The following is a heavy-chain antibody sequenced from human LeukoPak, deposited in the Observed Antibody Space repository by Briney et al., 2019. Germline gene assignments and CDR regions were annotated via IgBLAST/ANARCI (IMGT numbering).Heavy chain of an antibody. CDR3: ARELDYGGNYYYYYYMDV. CDR2: TYYRSKWYN. Sequence: SQTLSLTCAISGDSVSSNSAAWNWIRQSPSRGLEWLGRTYYRSKWYNDYAVSVKSRITINPDTSKNQFSLQLNSVTPEDTAVYYCARELDYGGNYYYYYYMDVWGKGTTVTVSS. D-gene: IGHD4-23*01. J-gene: IGHJ6*03. V-gene: IGHV6-1*01. CDR1: GDSVSSNSAA.